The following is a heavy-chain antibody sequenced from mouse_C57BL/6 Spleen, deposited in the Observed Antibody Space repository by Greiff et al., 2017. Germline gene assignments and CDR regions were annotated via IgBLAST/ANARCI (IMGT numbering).Heavy chain of an antibody. D-gene: IGHD2-3*01. Sequence: EVQLQQSGAELVKPGASVKFSFTASGFTFQDYSMPWVKQRTDQGLECIGRIDPEDGETKYAPKFQGKATITADTSSNTAYLQLSSLTSEDPAVYYCARREWLLRDAMDYWGQGTSGTVSS. CDR1: GFTFQDYS. J-gene: IGHJ4*01. CDR2: IDPEDGET. CDR3: ARREWLLRDAMDY. V-gene: IGHV14-2*01.